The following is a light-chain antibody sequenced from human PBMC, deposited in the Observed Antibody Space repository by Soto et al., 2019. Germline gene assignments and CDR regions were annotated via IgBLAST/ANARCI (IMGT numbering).Light chain of an antibody. CDR1: QSISNW. J-gene: IGKJ4*01. CDR3: QHRSSWPLT. CDR2: HAS. V-gene: IGKV1-5*01. Sequence: DIQMTQSPSTLPPSVGDRATITGRASQSISNWLAWYQQKPGTAPKLLIYHASNLESGVPSRFSGSGSGTDFTLTISSLEPEDFAVYYCQHRSSWPLTFGGGTKVDIK.